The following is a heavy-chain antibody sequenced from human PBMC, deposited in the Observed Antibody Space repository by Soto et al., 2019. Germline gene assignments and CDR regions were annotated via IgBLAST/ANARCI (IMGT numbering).Heavy chain of an antibody. V-gene: IGHV4-38-2*02. CDR1: GYSITSGYY. CDR3: ARGPDVVVAPTAEGYYFDH. Sequence: SETLSLTCSVSGYSITSGYYWGWIRQSPGKGLGWIGCAFHVGHTYYNPSLKSRVTISLDTSKNHFSLRLDSVTAADTAVYYCARGPDVVVAPTAEGYYFDHWGQGALVTVSS. CDR2: AFHVGHT. D-gene: IGHD1-1*01. J-gene: IGHJ4*02.